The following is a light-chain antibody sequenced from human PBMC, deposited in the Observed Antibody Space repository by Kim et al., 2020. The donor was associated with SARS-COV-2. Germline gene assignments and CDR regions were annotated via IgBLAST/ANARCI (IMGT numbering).Light chain of an antibody. V-gene: IGKV1-9*01. CDR1: QGISSY. J-gene: IGKJ2*01. Sequence: DIQLTQSPSFLSASVGDRVTITCRASQGISSYLAWYQQKPGKAPKLLIYAASTLQSGVPSRFSGSGSGTDFTLTISSLQPEDFATYYCQQLNSYPPYTFGQGTKLEI. CDR3: QQLNSYPPYT. CDR2: AAS.